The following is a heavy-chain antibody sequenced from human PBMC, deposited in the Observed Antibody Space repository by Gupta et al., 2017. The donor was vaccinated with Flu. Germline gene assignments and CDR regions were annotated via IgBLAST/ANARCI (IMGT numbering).Heavy chain of an antibody. CDR2: IVVGSGDT. J-gene: IGHJ6*02. CDR3: AAGKHYDFWNGYHHYYYAMDV. D-gene: IGHD3-3*01. Sequence: EWRGCIVVGSGDTKYVQKFKERVTITRDISTGTAYMEMSSLRSEDTAVYYCAAGKHYDFWNGYHHYYYAMDVWGQGTTVTVSS. V-gene: IGHV1-58*01.